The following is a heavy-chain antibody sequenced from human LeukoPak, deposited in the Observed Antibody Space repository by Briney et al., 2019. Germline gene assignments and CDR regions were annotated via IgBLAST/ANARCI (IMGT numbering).Heavy chain of an antibody. CDR1: GGSISSGSYY. J-gene: IGHJ5*02. Sequence: SETLSLTCTVSGGSISSGSYYWSWIRQPAGKGLEWIGRIYTSGSTNYNPSLKSRVTISVDTSKNQFSLKLSSVTAADTAVYYCAREDSSNWNWFDPWDQGTLVTVSS. D-gene: IGHD6-13*01. CDR3: AREDSSNWNWFDP. V-gene: IGHV4-61*02. CDR2: IYTSGST.